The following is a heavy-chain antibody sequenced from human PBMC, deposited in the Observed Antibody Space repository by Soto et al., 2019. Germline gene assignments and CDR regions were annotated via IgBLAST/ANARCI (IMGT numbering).Heavy chain of an antibody. D-gene: IGHD3-9*01. CDR2: IYHSGST. CDR1: GGSISSSNW. V-gene: IGHV4-4*02. CDR3: ARDRLRYFDWLPPDYYYYGMDV. Sequence: KPSETLSLTCAVSGGSISSSNWWSWVRQPPGKGLEWIGEIYHSGSTNYNPSLKSRVTISVDKSKNQFSLKLSSVTAADTAVYYCARDRLRYFDWLPPDYYYYGMDVWGQGTTVTVSS. J-gene: IGHJ6*02.